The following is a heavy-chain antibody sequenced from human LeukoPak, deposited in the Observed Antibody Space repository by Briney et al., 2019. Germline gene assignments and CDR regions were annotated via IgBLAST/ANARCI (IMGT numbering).Heavy chain of an antibody. CDR3: TREAGGYYYGMDV. Sequence: GGSLRLSCAASGFTFSNSWMNWVRQAPGKGLEWVGRIKSQTDGGTADYPTPVKGRFTISRDDSKSIAYLQMNSLKTEDTAVYYCTREAGGYYYGMDVWGQGTTVTVSS. D-gene: IGHD1-26*01. CDR2: IKSQTDGGTA. CDR1: GFTFSNSW. J-gene: IGHJ6*02. V-gene: IGHV3-15*01.